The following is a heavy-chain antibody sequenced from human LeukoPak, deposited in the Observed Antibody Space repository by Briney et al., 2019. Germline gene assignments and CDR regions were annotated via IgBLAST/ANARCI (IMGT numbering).Heavy chain of an antibody. CDR3: ARGSEVYAFDI. D-gene: IGHD5/OR15-5a*01. CDR2: IYHSGST. V-gene: IGHV4-59*12. Sequence: SETLSLTCTVSGGSISSYYWSWIRQPPGKGLEWIGEIYHSGSTNYNPSLKSRVTISVDKSKNQFSLKLSSVTAADTAVYYCARGSEVYAFDIWGQGTMVTVSS. J-gene: IGHJ3*02. CDR1: GGSISSYY.